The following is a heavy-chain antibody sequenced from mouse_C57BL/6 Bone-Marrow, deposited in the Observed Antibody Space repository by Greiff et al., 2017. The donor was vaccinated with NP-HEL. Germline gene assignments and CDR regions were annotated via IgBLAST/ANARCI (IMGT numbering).Heavy chain of an antibody. J-gene: IGHJ4*01. Sequence: EVQLVESGGGLVKPGGSLKLSCAASGFTFSSYAMSWVRQTPEKRLEWVATISDGGSYTYYPDNVKGRFTISRDNAKNNLYLQMSHLKSEDTAMSYCARTGNYYSMDYWGQGTSVTVSS. CDR1: GFTFSSYA. V-gene: IGHV5-4*01. CDR3: ARTGNYYSMDY. CDR2: ISDGGSYT. D-gene: IGHD4-1*01.